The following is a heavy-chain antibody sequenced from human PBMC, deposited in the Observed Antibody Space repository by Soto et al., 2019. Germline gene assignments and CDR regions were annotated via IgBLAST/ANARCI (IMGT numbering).Heavy chain of an antibody. D-gene: IGHD3-16*01. V-gene: IGHV1-69*01. J-gene: IGHJ6*02. CDR3: ARVREQFRWGDAMDV. CDR1: GGTFNTYA. Sequence: QVQLVQSGAEVKKPGSSVTVSCTASGGTFNTYAISWVRQAPGQGLEWMGGIIPIFGTVNYAQNLQGRVTITADDSTSTAYMELSSLRSEDTAVYYCARVREQFRWGDAMDVWGQGATVIVSS. CDR2: IIPIFGTV.